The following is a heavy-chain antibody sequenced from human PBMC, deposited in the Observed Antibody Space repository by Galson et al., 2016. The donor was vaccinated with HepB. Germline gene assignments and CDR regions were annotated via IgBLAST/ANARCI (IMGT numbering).Heavy chain of an antibody. J-gene: IGHJ4*02. CDR2: IYSSGNT. D-gene: IGHD1-26*01. V-gene: IGHV4-61*02. CDR3: ARDLGGTYPY. CDR1: GGSITGGNSF. Sequence: TLSPTCSVSGGSITGGNSFWTWLRQPAGKGLEWIGRIYSSGNTNYNPSLKRRVTISIDTSNNEFTLNLRSVTAADTALYFGARDLGGTYPYWGQGILVSVSS.